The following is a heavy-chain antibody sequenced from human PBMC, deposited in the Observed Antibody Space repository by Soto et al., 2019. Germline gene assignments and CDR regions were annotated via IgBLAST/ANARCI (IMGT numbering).Heavy chain of an antibody. CDR3: AKGRHQFDY. V-gene: IGHV3-30*18. CDR1: GFTFSSYG. CDR2: ISYDGSNK. J-gene: IGHJ4*02. Sequence: QVQLVESGGGVVQPGRSLRLSCAASGFTFSSYGMHWVRQAPGKGLEWVAVISYDGSNKYYADSVKGRFTISRDNSKNPLYLQMNSLRAEDTAVYYCAKGRHQFDYWGQGTLVTVSS.